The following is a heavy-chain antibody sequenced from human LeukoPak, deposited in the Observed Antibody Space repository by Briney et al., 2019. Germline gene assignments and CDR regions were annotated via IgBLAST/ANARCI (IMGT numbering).Heavy chain of an antibody. CDR2: ISGRGGST. V-gene: IGHV3-23*01. J-gene: IGHJ4*02. CDR3: AKDQVPTLIAAAGGYFDY. D-gene: IGHD6-13*01. Sequence: GGSLRLSCAASGLHLSCYVMSWVRRAPGKGLECVSAISGRGGSTYYAGSVKGRFTISRDNSKNTLYLQMNSLRAEDTAVYYCAKDQVPTLIAAAGGYFDYWGQGTLVTVSS. CDR1: GLHLSCYV.